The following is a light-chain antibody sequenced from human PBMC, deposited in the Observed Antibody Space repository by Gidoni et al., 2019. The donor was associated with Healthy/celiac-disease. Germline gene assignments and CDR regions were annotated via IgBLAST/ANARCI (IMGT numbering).Light chain of an antibody. Sequence: EIVLTQSPATLSLSPGERATLSCRASQSVSSYLAWYQQKPGPAPRLLIYDASNRATGIPARFSGSGSGTDFTLTISSLEPEDFAVYYCQQRSNWLLTFGQGTRLEIK. V-gene: IGKV3-11*01. J-gene: IGKJ5*01. CDR1: QSVSSY. CDR3: QQRSNWLLT. CDR2: DAS.